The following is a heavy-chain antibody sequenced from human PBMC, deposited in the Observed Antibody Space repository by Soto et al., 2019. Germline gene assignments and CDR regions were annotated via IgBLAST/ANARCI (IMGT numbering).Heavy chain of an antibody. Sequence: GGSLRLSCAASGFTFSSYCIHWVRQAPCKGLEWVAVIWYDGSNKYYADSVKGRFTISRDNSKNTLYLQMNSLRAEDTAVYYCARDHCTNGVCYKHFDYLGQGTLVTVSS. J-gene: IGHJ4*02. CDR3: ARDHCTNGVCYKHFDY. CDR2: IWYDGSNK. CDR1: GFTFSSYC. D-gene: IGHD2-8*01. V-gene: IGHV3-33*01.